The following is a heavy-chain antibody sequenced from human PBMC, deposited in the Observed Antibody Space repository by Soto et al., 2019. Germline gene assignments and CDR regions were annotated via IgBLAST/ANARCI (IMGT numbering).Heavy chain of an antibody. J-gene: IGHJ3*01. CDR1: GGSISSSIYY. Sequence: SETLSLTCTVSGGSISSSIYYWGWIRQPPGKGLQWVGSVYHSGSTYYDPSLRSRVTISVDTSKNQFSLRLSSMTAADTVVYYCARPVGVEQQLVHDAFDLWGQGTMVTVSS. V-gene: IGHV4-39*01. CDR2: VYHSGST. CDR3: ARPVGVEQQLVHDAFDL. D-gene: IGHD6-13*01.